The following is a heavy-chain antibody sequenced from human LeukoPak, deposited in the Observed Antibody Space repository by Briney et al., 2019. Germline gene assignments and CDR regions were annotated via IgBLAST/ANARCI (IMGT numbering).Heavy chain of an antibody. CDR2: MNPNSGNT. CDR1: GYTFTSYV. CDR3: ARGVVTMVRGATNYFDY. J-gene: IGHJ4*02. Sequence: GASVKVSCKASGYTFTSYVINWVRQATGQGLEWMGWMNPNSGNTGYAQKFQGRVTMTRNTSISTAYMELSSLRSEDTAVYYCARGVVTMVRGATNYFDYWGQGTLVTVSS. V-gene: IGHV1-8*01. D-gene: IGHD3-10*01.